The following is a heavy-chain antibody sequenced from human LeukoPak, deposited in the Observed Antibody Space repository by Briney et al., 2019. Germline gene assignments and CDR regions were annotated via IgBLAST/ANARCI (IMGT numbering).Heavy chain of an antibody. J-gene: IGHJ4*02. CDR2: IYSGGST. V-gene: IGHV3-53*01. Sequence: PGGSLRLSCAASGFTFSSYSMNWVRQAPGKGLEWVSVIYSGGSTYYADSVKGRFTISRDNSKNTLYLQMNSLRAEDTAVYYCARVEGGYSYGYLDYWGQGTLVTVSS. CDR3: ARVEGGYSYGYLDY. D-gene: IGHD5-18*01. CDR1: GFTFSSYS.